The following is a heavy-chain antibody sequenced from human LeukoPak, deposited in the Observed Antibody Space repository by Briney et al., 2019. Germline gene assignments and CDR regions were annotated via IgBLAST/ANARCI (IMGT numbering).Heavy chain of an antibody. Sequence: SETLSLTCTVSGGSINSNNYSWGWFRQPPGKGLEWIGSIYFTGKIYYNASLKSRVTVSLDTSKNHFSLKLSSVTAADTAVYYCARDGFSYGSGRPLYYYYMDVWGKGTTVTISS. J-gene: IGHJ6*03. CDR1: GGSINSNNYS. V-gene: IGHV4-39*07. CDR3: ARDGFSYGSGRPLYYYYMDV. D-gene: IGHD3-10*01. CDR2: IYFTGKI.